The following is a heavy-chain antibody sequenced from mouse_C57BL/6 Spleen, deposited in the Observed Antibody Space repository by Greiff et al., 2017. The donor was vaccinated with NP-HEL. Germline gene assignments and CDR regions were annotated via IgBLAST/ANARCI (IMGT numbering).Heavy chain of an antibody. D-gene: IGHD2-14*01. J-gene: IGHJ3*01. Sequence: QVQLKESGPGLVAPSQSLSITCTVSGFSLTSYGVDWVRQSPGKGLEWLGVIWGVGSTNYNSALKSRLSISKDNSMSQVFLKRNSMQTDDTAMYYCAVLRPPFAYWGQGTLVTVSA. V-gene: IGHV2-6*01. CDR3: AVLRPPFAY. CDR2: IWGVGST. CDR1: GFSLTSYG.